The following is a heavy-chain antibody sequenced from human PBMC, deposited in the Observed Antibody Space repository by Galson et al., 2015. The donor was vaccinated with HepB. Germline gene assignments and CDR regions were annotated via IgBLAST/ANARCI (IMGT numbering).Heavy chain of an antibody. CDR2: IYYSGST. J-gene: IGHJ2*01. Sequence: SETLSLTCTVSGGSISSSSYYWGWIRQPPGKGLEWIGSIYYSGSTYYNPSLKSRVTISVDTSKNQFSLKLSSVTAADTAVYYCARRPFSPGWYFDLWGRGTLVTVSS. CDR3: ARRPFSPGWYFDL. D-gene: IGHD3-3*02. V-gene: IGHV4-39*01. CDR1: GGSISSSSYY.